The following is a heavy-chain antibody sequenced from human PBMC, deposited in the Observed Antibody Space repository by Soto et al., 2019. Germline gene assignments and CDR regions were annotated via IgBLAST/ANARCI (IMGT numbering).Heavy chain of an antibody. CDR3: VREAYCSGGICHPDY. V-gene: IGHV1-2*02. J-gene: IGHJ4*02. CDR1: GYTFTGHY. CDR2: INANSGFT. D-gene: IGHD2-15*01. Sequence: QVQLVQSGAEVKKLGASVKVSCKASGYTFTGHYMHWVRQAPGQGLEWMGYINANSGFTHYRQKFQGRVTMTRDTAISTADMELSRLRSDDTAVYYCVREAYCSGGICHPDYWGQGTLVTVSS.